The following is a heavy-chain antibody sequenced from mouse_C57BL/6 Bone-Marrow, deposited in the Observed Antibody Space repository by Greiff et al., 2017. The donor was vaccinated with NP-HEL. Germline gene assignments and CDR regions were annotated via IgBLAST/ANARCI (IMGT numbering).Heavy chain of an antibody. J-gene: IGHJ2*01. V-gene: IGHV14-1*01. Sequence: EVQLQQSGAELVRPGASVKLSCTASGFNIKDYYMHWVKQRPEQGLEWIGRIDPEDGDTEYAPKFQGKATMTADTSSNTAYLQLSSLTSEDTAVYYCNTDGNYPYYFDYGGQGTTLTVSA. CDR3: NTDGNYPYYFDY. CDR1: GFNIKDYY. D-gene: IGHD2-1*01. CDR2: IDPEDGDT.